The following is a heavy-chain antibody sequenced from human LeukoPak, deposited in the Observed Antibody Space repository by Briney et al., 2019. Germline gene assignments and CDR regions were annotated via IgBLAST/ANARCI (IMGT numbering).Heavy chain of an antibody. CDR3: ARHEAGYCSGGSCYPIDY. Sequence: GESLKISCKGSGYSFTSYWIGWVRKMPGRGLEWRGIVYPGDSDTRYSPSFQGQVTISVDKSISTAYLQWSSLKASDTAMYYCARHEAGYCSGGSCYPIDYWGQGTLVTVSS. D-gene: IGHD2-15*01. V-gene: IGHV5-51*01. CDR2: VYPGDSDT. J-gene: IGHJ4*02. CDR1: GYSFTSYW.